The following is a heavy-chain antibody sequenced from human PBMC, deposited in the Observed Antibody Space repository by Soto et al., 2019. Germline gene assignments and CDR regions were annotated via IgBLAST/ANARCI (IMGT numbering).Heavy chain of an antibody. CDR2: IYYSGST. D-gene: IGHD2-15*01. J-gene: IGHJ4*02. CDR3: ARAGAATPSDY. CDR1: GGSIGNYY. Sequence: SETLSLTCTVSGGSIGNYYCSWIRQPPGKGLEWIGYIYYSGSTNYNPSLKSRVTISVDTSKNQFSLKLSSVTAADTAVYYCARAGAATPSDYWGQGTLVTVSS. V-gene: IGHV4-59*01.